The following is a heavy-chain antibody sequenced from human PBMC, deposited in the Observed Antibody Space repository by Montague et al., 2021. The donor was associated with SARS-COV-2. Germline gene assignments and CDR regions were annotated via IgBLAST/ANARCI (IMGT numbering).Heavy chain of an antibody. V-gene: IGHV6-1*01. Sequence: CAISRDSVSSNSAAWKWIGQSPSRGLEWLGRTYYRSKWHNDYAESVKSRMTINPDTSKNQISLQLNSVTPEDTAVYYCARGSQVGSWPPTDSGMDVWGQGTKVTVSS. CDR3: ARGSQVGSWPPTDSGMDV. J-gene: IGHJ6*02. CDR1: RDSVSSNSAA. D-gene: IGHD6-13*01. CDR2: TYYRSKWHN.